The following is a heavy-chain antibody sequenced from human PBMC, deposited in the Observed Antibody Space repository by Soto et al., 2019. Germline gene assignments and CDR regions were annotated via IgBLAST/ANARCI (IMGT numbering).Heavy chain of an antibody. J-gene: IGHJ4*02. V-gene: IGHV3-74*01. CDR1: GFTFSSYW. Sequence: GGSLRLSCAASGFTFSSYWMHWVRQAPGKGLVWVSRINSDGSSTSYADSVKGRFTISRGNAKNTLYLQMNRLRAEDTAVYYCARVDSGSYSPDYWGQGTLVTVS. D-gene: IGHD1-26*01. CDR3: ARVDSGSYSPDY. CDR2: INSDGSST.